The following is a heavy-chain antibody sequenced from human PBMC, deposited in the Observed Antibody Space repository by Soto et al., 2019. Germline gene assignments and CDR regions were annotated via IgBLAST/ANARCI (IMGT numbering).Heavy chain of an antibody. J-gene: IGHJ6*02. D-gene: IGHD3-3*01. CDR1: GGTFSSYA. CDR3: ARNEGFWSGYYTDPNYGMDV. V-gene: IGHV1-69*13. Sequence: ASVKVSCKASGGTFSSYAISWVRQAPGQGLEWMGGIIPIFGTANYAQKFQGRVTITADESTSTAYMELSSLRSEDTAVYYCARNEGFWSGYYTDPNYGMDVWGQGTTVTVSS. CDR2: IIPIFGTA.